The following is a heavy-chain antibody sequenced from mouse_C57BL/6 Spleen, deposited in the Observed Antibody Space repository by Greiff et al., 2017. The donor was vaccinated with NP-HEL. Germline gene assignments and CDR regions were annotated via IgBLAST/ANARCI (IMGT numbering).Heavy chain of an antibody. CDR3: ARILRSYWYFDV. CDR2: IDPSDSSP. D-gene: IGHD1-1*01. CDR1: GYTFTSYW. Sequence: VQLQQPGAELVMPGASVTLSCKASGYTFTSYWMHWVKQRPGQGLAWIGEIDPSDSSPNYNPKFKGKSTLTVDKPSSTAYMQRSSLTSEDSAVDYCARILRSYWYFDVWGTGTTVTVSS. V-gene: IGHV1-69*01. J-gene: IGHJ1*03.